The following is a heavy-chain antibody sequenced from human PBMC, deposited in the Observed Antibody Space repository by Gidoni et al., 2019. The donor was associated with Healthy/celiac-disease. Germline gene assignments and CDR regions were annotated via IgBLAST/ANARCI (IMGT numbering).Heavy chain of an antibody. CDR2: IKQDGSEK. Sequence: EVQLVESGGGLVQPGGSLRLSCAASGFTFRSYWMSWVRPAPGKGLEWVANIKQDGSEKYYVDSVKGRFTISRDNAKNSLYLQMNSLRAEDTAVYYCARVSNYYDSSGYYWSYYYYYGMDVWGQGTTVTVSS. CDR1: GFTFRSYW. J-gene: IGHJ6*02. V-gene: IGHV3-7*01. CDR3: ARVSNYYDSSGYYWSYYYYYGMDV. D-gene: IGHD3-22*01.